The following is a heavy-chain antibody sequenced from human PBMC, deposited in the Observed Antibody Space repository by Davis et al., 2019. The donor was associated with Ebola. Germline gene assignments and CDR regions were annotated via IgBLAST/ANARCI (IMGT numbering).Heavy chain of an antibody. Sequence: ASVKVSCKASGYTFTSYYVHWVRRAPGQGPEWLGWISGYSGDTRYAQNFQGRVSMTTDTSTNTVYMELRSLRSDDMATYYCARDLSRTEPYYFDYWGQGTPVIVSS. D-gene: IGHD1-26*01. CDR1: GYTFTSYY. J-gene: IGHJ4*02. CDR3: ARDLSRTEPYYFDY. V-gene: IGHV1-18*03. CDR2: ISGYSGDT.